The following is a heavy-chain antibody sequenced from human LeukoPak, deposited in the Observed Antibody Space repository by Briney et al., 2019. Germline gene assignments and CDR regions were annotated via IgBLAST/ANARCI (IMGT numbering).Heavy chain of an antibody. CDR1: GFTFSTYT. J-gene: IGHJ6*04. CDR2: ISSSRSYI. V-gene: IGHV3-21*01. CDR3: AELGITMIGGV. D-gene: IGHD3-10*02. Sequence: GGSLRLSCAASGFTFSTYTMNWVRQAPGKGLEWVSSISSSRSYIYYADSVKGRFTISRDNAKNSLYLQMNSLRAEDTAVYYCAELGITMIGGVWGKGTTVTISS.